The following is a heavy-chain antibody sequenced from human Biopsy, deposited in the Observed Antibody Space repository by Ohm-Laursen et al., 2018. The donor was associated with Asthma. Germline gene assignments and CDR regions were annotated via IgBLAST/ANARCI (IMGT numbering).Heavy chain of an antibody. CDR1: GYTFTSYA. Sequence: ASVKVSCKASGYTFTSYAMHWVRQAPGQRLEWMGWINAGNGNTKYSQKFQGRVTITRDTSASTAYMELSSLRSEDTAVYYCARERIAARQRRYYFDYWGQGTLVTVSS. J-gene: IGHJ4*02. V-gene: IGHV1-3*01. CDR2: INAGNGNT. CDR3: ARERIAARQRRYYFDY. D-gene: IGHD6-6*01.